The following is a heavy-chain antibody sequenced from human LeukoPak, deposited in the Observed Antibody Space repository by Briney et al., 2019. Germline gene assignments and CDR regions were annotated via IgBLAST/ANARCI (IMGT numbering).Heavy chain of an antibody. Sequence: GGSLRLSCAASGLTFSNYAMSWVRQAPGKGLEWVSGISDSGGSTYYADSVKGRFIISRDNSKNTLYLQMNSLRAEDTAVYYCAKRGIMIRGVIIIGFHKKAYYFDCWGQGTLVTVSS. D-gene: IGHD3-10*01. V-gene: IGHV3-23*01. CDR1: GLTFSNYA. CDR3: AKRGIMIRGVIIIGFHKKAYYFDC. CDR2: ISDSGGST. J-gene: IGHJ4*02.